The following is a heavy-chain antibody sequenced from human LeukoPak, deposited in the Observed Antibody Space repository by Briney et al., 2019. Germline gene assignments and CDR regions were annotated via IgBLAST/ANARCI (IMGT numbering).Heavy chain of an antibody. Sequence: MXWVRQAPDKGLEWVAVISYDGSHKYYADSVKGRFTISRDNSGNTLYLQMNSLRTEDTAVYYCARGRTGIRRDNFDYWGQGTLVTVSS. J-gene: IGHJ4*02. CDR3: ARGRTGIRRDNFDY. CDR2: ISYDGSHK. D-gene: IGHD1-1*01. V-gene: IGHV3-30*03.